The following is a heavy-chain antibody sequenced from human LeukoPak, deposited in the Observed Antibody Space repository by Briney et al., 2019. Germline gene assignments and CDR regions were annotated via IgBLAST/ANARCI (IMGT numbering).Heavy chain of an antibody. J-gene: IGHJ4*02. CDR3: AKVHSSSWTSFDY. Sequence: GGSLRLSCAASGFTFSNYAMSWVRQAPGKGLEWVSAISGSGGSTYYADSVKGRFTISRDNSKNTLYLQMNSLRAEDTAVYYCAKVHSSSWTSFDYWGQGTLVTVSS. V-gene: IGHV3-23*01. CDR1: GFTFSNYA. D-gene: IGHD6-13*01. CDR2: ISGSGGST.